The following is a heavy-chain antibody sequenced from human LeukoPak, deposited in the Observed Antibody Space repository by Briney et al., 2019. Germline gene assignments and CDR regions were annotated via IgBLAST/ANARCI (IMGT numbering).Heavy chain of an antibody. Sequence: SETLSLTCTVSGGSISSYYWSWIRQPPGKGLEWIGYIYYSGSTNYNPSLKSRVTISVDTSKDQFSLKLSSVTAADTAVYYCARGDSSGWYPFDYWGQGTLVTVSS. V-gene: IGHV4-59*01. D-gene: IGHD6-19*01. CDR1: GGSISSYY. CDR3: ARGDSSGWYPFDY. J-gene: IGHJ4*02. CDR2: IYYSGST.